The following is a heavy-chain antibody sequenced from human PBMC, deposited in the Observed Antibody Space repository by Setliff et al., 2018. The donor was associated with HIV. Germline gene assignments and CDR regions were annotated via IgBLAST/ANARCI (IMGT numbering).Heavy chain of an antibody. CDR3: AKGQLPYCTNGVCYAIDY. CDR2: IKQDGSEK. V-gene: IGHV3-7*03. Sequence: PGGSLRLSCAASGFTLSNFWMTWVRQAPGKGLEWVASIKQDGSEKNYVDSVKGRFTLSRDNAKNSLYLQMSSLRADDTAVYYCAKGQLPYCTNGVCYAIDYWGQGTLVTVSS. D-gene: IGHD2-8*01. CDR1: GFTLSNFW. J-gene: IGHJ4*02.